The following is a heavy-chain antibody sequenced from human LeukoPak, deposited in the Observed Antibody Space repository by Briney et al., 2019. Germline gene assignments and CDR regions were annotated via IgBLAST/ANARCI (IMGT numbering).Heavy chain of an antibody. Sequence: KPSETLSLTCTVSGGSISSGGYYWSWIRQHPGKGLEWIGYIYYSGSTYYNPSLKSRVTMSVDTSKNQFSLKLSSVTAADTAVYYCARGSTSPTYFDYWGQGTLVTVSS. D-gene: IGHD2-2*01. V-gene: IGHV4-31*03. CDR3: ARGSTSPTYFDY. CDR2: IYYSGST. J-gene: IGHJ4*02. CDR1: GGSISSGGYY.